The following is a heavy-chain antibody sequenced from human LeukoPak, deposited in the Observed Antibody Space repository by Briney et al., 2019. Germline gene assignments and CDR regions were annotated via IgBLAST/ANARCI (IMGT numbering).Heavy chain of an antibody. J-gene: IGHJ4*02. CDR3: ARAWSGRAALDC. V-gene: IGHV3-53*01. D-gene: IGHD3-10*02. CDR2: IYSGGST. CDR1: GFTVSSNY. Sequence: GGSLRLSCAASGFTVSSNYMSWVRQAPGKGLEWVSVIYSGGSTYYADSVKGRFTISRDNSKNTLYLQMNSLRAEDTAVYYCARAWSGRAALDCWGQGTLVTVSS.